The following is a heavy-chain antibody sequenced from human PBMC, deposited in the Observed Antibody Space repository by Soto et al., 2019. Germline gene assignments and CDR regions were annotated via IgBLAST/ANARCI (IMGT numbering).Heavy chain of an antibody. Sequence: SETKSLPSTVAGGSISSSGYYWGWNRQPPGKGLEWIGSIYYSGSTYYNPSLKSRVTISVDTSKNQFSLKLSSVTAADTAVYYCATQEVGGSYVYTFDPWGQGTLVTVS. J-gene: IGHJ5*02. CDR2: IYYSGST. CDR3: ATQEVGGSYVYTFDP. V-gene: IGHV4-39*01. D-gene: IGHD1-26*01. CDR1: GGSISSSGYY.